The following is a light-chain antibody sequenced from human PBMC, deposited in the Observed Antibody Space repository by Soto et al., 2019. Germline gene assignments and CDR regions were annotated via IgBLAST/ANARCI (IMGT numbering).Light chain of an antibody. CDR3: RQYDSSPPMYT. Sequence: EIVLTQSPGTLSLSPGERATLSCRASQSISGTHLAWYQHRPGQAPRPLIYATSNRATGVPDRFSCSGCGTDFTLTISSLQPEDFAVYFCRQYDSSPPMYTFGQGTKLEIK. CDR1: QSISGTH. V-gene: IGKV3-20*01. CDR2: ATS. J-gene: IGKJ2*01.